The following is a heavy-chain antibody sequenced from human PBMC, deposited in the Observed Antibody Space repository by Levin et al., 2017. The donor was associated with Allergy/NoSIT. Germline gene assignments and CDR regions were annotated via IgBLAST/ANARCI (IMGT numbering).Heavy chain of an antibody. J-gene: IGHJ4*02. CDR2: ISGSGDKT. V-gene: IGHV3-23*01. D-gene: IGHD3-22*01. Sequence: PGGSLRLSCAASGFTFSYYAMSWVRQAPGKGLDWVSGISGSGDKTHYVDSVKGRFTISRDNSKNTLYLQMNSLRADDTAVYYCAKDMIAVSPAIFDYWGQGTLVTVSS. CDR1: GFTFSYYA. CDR3: AKDMIAVSPAIFDY.